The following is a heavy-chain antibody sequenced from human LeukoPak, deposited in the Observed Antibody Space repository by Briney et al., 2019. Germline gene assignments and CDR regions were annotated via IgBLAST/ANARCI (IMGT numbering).Heavy chain of an antibody. CDR1: GFTFSTSW. CDR3: VRDMGYYDKV. Sequence: GGSLRLSCAASGFTFSTSWMHWVRQAPGKGLVWVSRINTDGDSTNYADSVKGRFTISRDNAKNTLYLQMNSLRAEDTAVYYCVRDMGYYDKVWGQGTLVIVSS. J-gene: IGHJ4*02. D-gene: IGHD3-22*01. V-gene: IGHV3-74*01. CDR2: INTDGDST.